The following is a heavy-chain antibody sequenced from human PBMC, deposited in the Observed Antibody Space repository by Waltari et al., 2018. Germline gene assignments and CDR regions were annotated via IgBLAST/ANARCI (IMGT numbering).Heavy chain of an antibody. CDR3: ARDRGYSYGLPYY. J-gene: IGHJ4*02. V-gene: IGHV3-21*01. CDR1: GFTFSSYS. CDR2: ISSSSYI. D-gene: IGHD5-18*01. Sequence: EVQLVESGGGLVKPGGSLRLSCAACGFTFSSYSMNSVLQAPGKGLEWVSSISSSSYIYYADSVKGRFTISRDNAKNSLYLQMNSLRAEDTAVYYCARDRGYSYGLPYYWGQGTLVTVSS.